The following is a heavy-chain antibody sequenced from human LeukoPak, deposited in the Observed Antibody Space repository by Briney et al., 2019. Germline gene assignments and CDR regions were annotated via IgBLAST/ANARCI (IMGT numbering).Heavy chain of an antibody. CDR2: INHSGST. CDR1: GGSFSGYY. D-gene: IGHD6-13*01. Sequence: SETLSLTCAVYGGSFSGYYWSWIRQPPGKGLEWIGEINHSGSTNYNPSLKSRVTISVDTSKNQFSLKLSSVTAADTAVYYCARSPYSSSWVFDYWGQGTLVTVSS. CDR3: ARSPYSSSWVFDY. J-gene: IGHJ4*02. V-gene: IGHV4-34*01.